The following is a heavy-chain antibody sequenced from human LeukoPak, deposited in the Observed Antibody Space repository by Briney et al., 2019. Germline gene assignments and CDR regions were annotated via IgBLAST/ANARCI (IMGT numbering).Heavy chain of an antibody. CDR3: ARDTYGSSGYYFSQYYYGMDV. D-gene: IGHD3-22*01. V-gene: IGHV1-69*13. Sequence: SVKVSCKASGGTFSRYSISWVRQAPGQGLEWMGGITPIFGTANYAQKFQGRVTITADESTSTAYMELSSLRSEDTAVYYCARDTYGSSGYYFSQYYYGMDVWGQGTTVTVSS. J-gene: IGHJ6*02. CDR2: ITPIFGTA. CDR1: GGTFSRYS.